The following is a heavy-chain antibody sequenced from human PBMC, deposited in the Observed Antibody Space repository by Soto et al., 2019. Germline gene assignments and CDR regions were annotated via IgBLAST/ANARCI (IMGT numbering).Heavy chain of an antibody. CDR3: ARVWNRSSWDAFEI. CDR2: IYYSGST. Sequence: CNRKHPGKGLEWIGYIYYSGSTYYSPSLKSRVTISVDTSKNQFSLKLSSVTAADTVVYYXARVWNRSSWDAFEIWVQGT. D-gene: IGHD6-13*01. J-gene: IGHJ3*02. V-gene: IGHV4-31*02.